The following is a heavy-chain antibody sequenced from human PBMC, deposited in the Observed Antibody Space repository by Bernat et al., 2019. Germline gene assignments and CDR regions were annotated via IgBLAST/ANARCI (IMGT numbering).Heavy chain of an antibody. CDR3: ARRPGIGIREPVYYYYMDV. D-gene: IGHD1-14*01. CDR1: GGSFSGYY. J-gene: IGHJ6*03. CDR2: INHSGST. V-gene: IGHV4-34*01. Sequence: QVQLQQWGAGLLKPSETLSLTCAVYGGSFSGYYWSWIRQPPGKGLEWIGEINHSGSTNYNPSLKSRVTISVDTSKNQFSLKLSSVTAADTAVYYCARRPGIGIREPVYYYYMDVWGKGTTVTVSS.